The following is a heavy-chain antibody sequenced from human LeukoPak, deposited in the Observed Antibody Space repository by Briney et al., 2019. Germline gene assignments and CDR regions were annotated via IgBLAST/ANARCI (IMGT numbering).Heavy chain of an antibody. CDR2: ISGSGGST. V-gene: IGHV3-23*01. CDR3: ARIKLGYCSGGSCYSFDY. Sequence: PGGSLRLSCAASGFTFSSYAMSWVRQAPGKGLEWVSAISGSGGSTYYADSVKGRFTISRDNSKNTLYLQMNSLRAEDTAVYYCARIKLGYCSGGSCYSFDYWGQGTLVTVSS. J-gene: IGHJ4*02. CDR1: GFTFSSYA. D-gene: IGHD2-15*01.